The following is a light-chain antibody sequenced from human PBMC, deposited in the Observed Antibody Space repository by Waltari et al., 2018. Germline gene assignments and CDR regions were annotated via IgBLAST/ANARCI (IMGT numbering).Light chain of an antibody. CDR1: SSDVGYYNY. J-gene: IGLJ3*02. V-gene: IGLV2-14*03. CDR2: DAT. Sequence: QSALTQPASVSGSPGQSISISCTGTSSDVGYYNYVSWYQQHPGQAPKLFIYDATRRPSGVSNRFSGSQSGNPASLTISGLQAEDEADYYCISYTTRRLWVFGGGTQLTVL. CDR3: ISYTTRRLWV.